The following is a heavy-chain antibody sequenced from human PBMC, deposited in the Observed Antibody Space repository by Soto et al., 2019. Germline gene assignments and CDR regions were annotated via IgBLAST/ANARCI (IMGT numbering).Heavy chain of an antibody. V-gene: IGHV3-30*03. CDR3: VRGATQSGMDV. CDR1: GFTFSNYG. CDR2: ISSDGTNK. Sequence: GGSLRLSCAVSGFTFSNYGIHWVRQAPGKGLEWVALISSDGTNKYYADSGKGRFHISRHNSKNTLFLQMNGLNTEATTKSSCVRGATQSGMDVWGQGTMVTVSS. J-gene: IGHJ6*02. D-gene: IGHD1-26*01.